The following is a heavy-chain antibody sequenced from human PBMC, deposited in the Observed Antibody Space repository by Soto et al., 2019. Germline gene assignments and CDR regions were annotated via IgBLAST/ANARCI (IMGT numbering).Heavy chain of an antibody. D-gene: IGHD3-3*01. Sequence: SETLSLTCTVSGGSISSSSYYWGWIRQPPGKGLEWIGSIYYSGSTYYNPSLKSRVTISVDTSKNQFSLKLSSVTAADTAVYYCARRRDYDFWSGYYEFDYWGQGTLVTVSS. CDR3: ARRRDYDFWSGYYEFDY. CDR2: IYYSGST. J-gene: IGHJ4*02. CDR1: GGSISSSSYY. V-gene: IGHV4-39*01.